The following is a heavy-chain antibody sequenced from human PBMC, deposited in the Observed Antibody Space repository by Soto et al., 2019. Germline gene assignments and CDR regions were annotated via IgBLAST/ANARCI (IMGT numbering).Heavy chain of an antibody. J-gene: IGHJ4*02. CDR2: IPSKTKTYAT. Sequence: EVQLVESGGGLVQPGGSLKLSCAASGFTFSGSTIHWVRQTSGKGLEWVGRIPSKTKTYATAYAASVKGRFTISRDDSKNTAYLQMDRLKTEDTAVYYCTRQHLDVPVASAIDYWGQGTLVTVSS. CDR1: GFTFSGST. D-gene: IGHD6-19*01. CDR3: TRQHLDVPVASAIDY. V-gene: IGHV3-73*02.